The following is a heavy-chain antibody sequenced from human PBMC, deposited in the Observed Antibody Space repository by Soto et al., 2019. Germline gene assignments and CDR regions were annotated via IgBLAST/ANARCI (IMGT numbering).Heavy chain of an antibody. CDR2: ISWNSGSI. Sequence: EVQLVESGGGLVQPGRSLRLSCAASGFSFDDYAMHWVRQTPGKGLEWVSGISWNSGSIGYADSVKGRFTISRDNAKNSLYLQMNSLRAEDTALYYCAKDSFGGISVLPGYWGQGTLVTVSS. CDR1: GFSFDDYA. D-gene: IGHD3-16*02. CDR3: AKDSFGGISVLPGY. V-gene: IGHV3-9*01. J-gene: IGHJ4*02.